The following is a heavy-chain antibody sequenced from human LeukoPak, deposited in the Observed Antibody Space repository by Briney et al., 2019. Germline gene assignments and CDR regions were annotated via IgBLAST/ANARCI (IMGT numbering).Heavy chain of an antibody. V-gene: IGHV4-59*01. CDR3: ARERYYDSSGYSDAFDI. Sequence: SETLSLTRTVSGGSISRYYWSWIRQPPGKGLEWIGDIHYSGSTNYNPSLKSRVTISVDTSKNQFSLKLSSVTAADTAVYYCARERYYDSSGYSDAFDIWGQGTMVTVSS. CDR2: IHYSGST. D-gene: IGHD3-22*01. J-gene: IGHJ3*02. CDR1: GGSISRYY.